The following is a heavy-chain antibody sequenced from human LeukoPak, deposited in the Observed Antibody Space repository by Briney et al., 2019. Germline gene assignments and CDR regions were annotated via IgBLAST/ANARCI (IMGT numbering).Heavy chain of an antibody. D-gene: IGHD6-13*01. J-gene: IGHJ6*02. CDR1: GGTFSSYA. Sequence: ASVNVSCKASGGTFSSYAISWVRQAPGQGLEWMGGIIPIFGTANYAQKFQGRVTITADESTSTAYMELSSLRSEDTAVYYCARPLWAAAGTEYYYYYGVDVWGQGTTVTVSS. CDR2: IIPIFGTA. CDR3: ARPLWAAAGTEYYYYYGVDV. V-gene: IGHV1-69*01.